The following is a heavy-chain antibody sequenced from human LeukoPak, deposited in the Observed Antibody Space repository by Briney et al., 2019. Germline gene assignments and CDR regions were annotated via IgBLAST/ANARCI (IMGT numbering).Heavy chain of an antibody. CDR2: IYSGGST. J-gene: IGHJ4*02. Sequence: GGSLRLSCAASGFTVSSNYMSWVRQAPGKGLEWVSVIYSGGSTYYADSVKGRFTISRDNSKNTLYLQMNSLRAEDTAVYYCARCGAAAALPPGQKGPFDYWGQGTLVTVSS. CDR3: ARCGAAAALPPGQKGPFDY. D-gene: IGHD6-13*01. V-gene: IGHV3-66*01. CDR1: GFTVSSNY.